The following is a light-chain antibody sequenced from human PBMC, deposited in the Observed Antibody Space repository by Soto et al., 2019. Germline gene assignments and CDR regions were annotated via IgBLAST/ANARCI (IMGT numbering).Light chain of an antibody. V-gene: IGKV3-15*01. CDR1: QSVSSN. CDR3: PQYNHWPLT. CDR2: VAS. Sequence: ETVMTQSPATLSVSPGERATLSCRASQSVSSNLAWYQQKPGQAPRLLISVASTRATGIPARFSGSGSGTEFTLTISSLQSEDFAVYYCPQYNHWPLTFGGGTKVEIK. J-gene: IGKJ4*01.